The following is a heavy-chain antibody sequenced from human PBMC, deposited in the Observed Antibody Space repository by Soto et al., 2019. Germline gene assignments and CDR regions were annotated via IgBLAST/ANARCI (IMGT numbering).Heavy chain of an antibody. CDR2: ISYDGSNK. D-gene: IGHD1-1*01. J-gene: IGHJ4*02. CDR1: GFTFSSYG. Sequence: QVQLVESGGGVVQPGRSLRLSCAASGFTFSSYGMHWVRQAPGKGLEWVAVISYDGSNKYYADSVKGRFTISRDNSKNTLYLQLNSLRAEDTAVYYCAKSSLYNWNDFDYWGQGTLVTVSS. V-gene: IGHV3-30*18. CDR3: AKSSLYNWNDFDY.